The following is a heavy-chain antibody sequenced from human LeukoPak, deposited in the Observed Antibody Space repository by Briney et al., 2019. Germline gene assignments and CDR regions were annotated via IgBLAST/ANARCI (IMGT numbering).Heavy chain of an antibody. CDR1: GFTFSDYY. V-gene: IGHV3-11*06. D-gene: IGHD3-22*01. CDR3: ARYGGGYYYIIDY. J-gene: IGHJ4*02. Sequence: GGSLRLSCAASGFTFSDYYMSWIRQAPGKGLEWVSYISSSSSYTNYADSVKGRFTISRDNAKNSLYLQMNSLRAEDTAVYYCARYGGGYYYIIDYWGQGTLVPVSS. CDR2: ISSSSSYT.